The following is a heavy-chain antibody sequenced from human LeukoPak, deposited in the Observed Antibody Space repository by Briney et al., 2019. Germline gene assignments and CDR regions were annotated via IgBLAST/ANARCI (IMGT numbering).Heavy chain of an antibody. J-gene: IGHJ5*02. CDR2: IKHDAGEE. Sequence: GGSLRLSCAASGFLLSNYWMTWVRQAPGKGLEWVANIKHDAGEEYYVDSLKGRFTISRDNAKNSLYLYTNDLRAEDTAVYYCARGNGNLDRWGQGTPVTVSS. V-gene: IGHV3-7*01. CDR1: GFLLSNYW. CDR3: ARGNGNLDR. D-gene: IGHD1-1*01.